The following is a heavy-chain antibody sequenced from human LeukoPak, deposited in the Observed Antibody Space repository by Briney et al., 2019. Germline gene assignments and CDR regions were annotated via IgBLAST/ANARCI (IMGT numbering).Heavy chain of an antibody. CDR2: INHSGST. Sequence: PSETLSLTCAVYGGSFSGYYWSWIRQPPGKGLEWIGEINHSGSTNYNPSLKSRVTISVDTSKNQFSLKLSSVTAADTAVYYCARDRLVQTFRDYYYYMDVWGKGTTVTISS. D-gene: IGHD6-19*01. CDR1: GGSFSGYY. J-gene: IGHJ6*03. CDR3: ARDRLVQTFRDYYYYMDV. V-gene: IGHV4-34*01.